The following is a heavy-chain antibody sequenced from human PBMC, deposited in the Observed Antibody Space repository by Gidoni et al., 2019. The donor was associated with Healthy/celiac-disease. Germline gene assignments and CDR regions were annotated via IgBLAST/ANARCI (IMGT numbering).Heavy chain of an antibody. Sequence: QVQLVESGGGVVQPGRSLRLSCAASGFTFSSYGMHWVRQAPGKGLEWVAVIWYDGSNKYYADSVKGRFTISRDNSKNTLYLQMNSLRAEDTAVYYCARDGYLGSGSSPFDYWGQGTLVTVSS. J-gene: IGHJ4*02. V-gene: IGHV3-33*01. D-gene: IGHD3-10*01. CDR1: GFTFSSYG. CDR3: ARDGYLGSGSSPFDY. CDR2: IWYDGSNK.